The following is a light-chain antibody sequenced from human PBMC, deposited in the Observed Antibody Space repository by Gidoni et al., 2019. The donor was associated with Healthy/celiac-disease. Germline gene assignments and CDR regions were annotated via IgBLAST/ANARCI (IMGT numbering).Light chain of an antibody. J-gene: IGKJ4*01. CDR3: QQYNNWPALT. V-gene: IGKV3-15*01. Sequence: EILMTQSPATLSVSPGERATLSCRARQSVSSNVAWYQKKPGQAPRLLIYGASTRATGIPARFSGSGSGTEFTLTISRLQSEDFAVYYCQQYNNWPALTFGGGTKVEIK. CDR1: QSVSSN. CDR2: GAS.